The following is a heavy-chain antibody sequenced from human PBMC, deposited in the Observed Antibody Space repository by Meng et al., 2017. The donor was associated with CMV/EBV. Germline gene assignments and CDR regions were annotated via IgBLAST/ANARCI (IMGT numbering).Heavy chain of an antibody. D-gene: IGHD3-3*01. J-gene: IGHJ6*02. CDR3: ARGMSGRYGHYYYYYGMDV. CDR1: GGSFSGYY. V-gene: IGHV4-34*01. Sequence: GSLRLSCAVYGGSFSGYYWSWIRQPPGKGLEWIGEINHSGSTNYNPSLKSRVTISVDTSKNQFSLKLSSVTAADTAVYYCARGMSGRYGHYYYYYGMDVWGQGTTVTVSS. CDR2: INHSGST.